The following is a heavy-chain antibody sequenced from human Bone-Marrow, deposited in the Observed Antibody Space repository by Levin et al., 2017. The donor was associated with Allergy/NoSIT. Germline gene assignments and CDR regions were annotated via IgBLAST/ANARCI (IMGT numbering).Heavy chain of an antibody. D-gene: IGHD5/OR15-5a*01. CDR1: GYTFKPYG. J-gene: IGHJ4*02. CDR2: INPYNGNT. Sequence: PGGSLRLSCKTSGYTFKPYGITWVRQAPGQGLEWMGWINPYNGNTNYAQTLQDRVTLTTDTSTTTAYMELRSLRSDDTAMYYCARISVVSASSRFDYWGQGTLVTVSS. CDR3: ARISVVSASSRFDY. V-gene: IGHV1-18*04.